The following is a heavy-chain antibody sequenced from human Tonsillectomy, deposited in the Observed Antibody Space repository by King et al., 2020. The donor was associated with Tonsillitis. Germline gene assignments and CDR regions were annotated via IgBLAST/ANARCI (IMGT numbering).Heavy chain of an antibody. V-gene: IGHV3-21*01. CDR2: ISSSSSYI. CDR3: ARLDLGATNY. J-gene: IGHJ4*02. D-gene: IGHD1-26*01. CDR1: GFTFSSYS. Sequence: VQLVESGGGLVKPGGSLRLSCAASGFTFSSYSMNWVRQAPGKGLEWVSSISSSSSYIYYADSVKGRFTISRDNAKNSLCLQMNSLRAEDTAVYYCARLDLGATNYWGQGTLVTVSS.